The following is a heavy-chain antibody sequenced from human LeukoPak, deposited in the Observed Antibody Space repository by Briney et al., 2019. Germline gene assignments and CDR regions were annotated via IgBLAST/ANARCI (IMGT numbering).Heavy chain of an antibody. CDR1: GGTFSSYA. D-gene: IGHD2-2*01. CDR2: IIPIFGTA. V-gene: IGHV1-69*05. Sequence: ASVKVSCKASGGTFSSYAISWVRQAPGQGLEWMGGIIPIFGTANYAQKFQGRVTITTDESTSTAYMELSSLRSEDTAVYYCARDRALRVVVPAATFGAFDIWGQGTMVTVSS. J-gene: IGHJ3*02. CDR3: ARDRALRVVVPAATFGAFDI.